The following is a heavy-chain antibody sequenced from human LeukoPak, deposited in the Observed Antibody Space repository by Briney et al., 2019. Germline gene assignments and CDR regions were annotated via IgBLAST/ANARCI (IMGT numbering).Heavy chain of an antibody. CDR2: ISAYNGNT. V-gene: IGHV1-18*01. Sequence: ASVKVTCKASGYTFTSYGISWVRQAPGQGLEWMGWISAYNGNTNYAQKLQGRVTMTTDTSTSTAYMELRSLRSDDTAVYYCARPNIAAAGSAFDYWGQGTLVTVSS. D-gene: IGHD6-13*01. CDR1: GYTFTSYG. J-gene: IGHJ4*02. CDR3: ARPNIAAAGSAFDY.